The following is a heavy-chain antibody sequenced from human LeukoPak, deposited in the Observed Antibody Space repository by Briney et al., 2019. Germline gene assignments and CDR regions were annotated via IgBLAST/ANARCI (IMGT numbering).Heavy chain of an antibody. CDR3: ARNGQWLSDY. CDR1: GYSISSGYY. Sequence: SETLSLTCTVSGYSISSGYYWGWIRQPPGKGLEWIGSIYHSGSTYYNPSLKSRVTISVDTSKNQFSLKLSSVTAADTAVYYCARNGQWLSDYWGQGTLVTVSS. V-gene: IGHV4-38-2*02. J-gene: IGHJ4*02. CDR2: IYHSGST. D-gene: IGHD6-19*01.